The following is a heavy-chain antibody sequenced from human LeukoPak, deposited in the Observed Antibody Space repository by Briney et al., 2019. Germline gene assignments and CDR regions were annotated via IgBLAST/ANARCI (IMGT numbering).Heavy chain of an antibody. Sequence: ASVKVSCKASGYTFTSYDINWVRQATGQGLEWMGWVNPNSGNTGYAQKFQGRVTMTRNTSISTAYMELSSLRSEDTAVYYCARGKLPGTAPDYWGQGTLVTVSS. D-gene: IGHD1-14*01. V-gene: IGHV1-8*01. CDR1: GYTFTSYD. J-gene: IGHJ4*02. CDR2: VNPNSGNT. CDR3: ARGKLPGTAPDY.